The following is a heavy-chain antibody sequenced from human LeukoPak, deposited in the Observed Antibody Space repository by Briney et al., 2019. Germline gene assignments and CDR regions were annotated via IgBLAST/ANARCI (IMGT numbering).Heavy chain of an antibody. D-gene: IGHD3-9*01. J-gene: IGHJ4*02. CDR3: AKWGDYDVLTGYYVSDY. Sequence: GGSLRLSCAASGFTFSNYAMSWVRQAPGKGLEWVSAITGSGGNTYYADSVKGRFTISRDNSKNTVFLQVNSLRAEDTAVYYCAKWGDYDVLTGYYVSDYWGQGTLVTVSS. V-gene: IGHV3-23*01. CDR1: GFTFSNYA. CDR2: ITGSGGNT.